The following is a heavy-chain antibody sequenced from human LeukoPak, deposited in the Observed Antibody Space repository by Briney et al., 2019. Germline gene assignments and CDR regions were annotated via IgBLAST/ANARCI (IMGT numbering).Heavy chain of an antibody. CDR2: IIPIFGTA. J-gene: IGHJ5*02. Sequence: SVKVSCKASGGTFSSYAISWVRQAPGQGLEWMGGIIPIFGTANYAQKFQGRVTITADESTNTAYMELSSLRSEDTAVYYCARAKDIVVVPAAIPENWFDPWGQGTLVTVSS. CDR3: ARAKDIVVVPAAIPENWFDP. CDR1: GGTFSSYA. D-gene: IGHD2-2*02. V-gene: IGHV1-69*01.